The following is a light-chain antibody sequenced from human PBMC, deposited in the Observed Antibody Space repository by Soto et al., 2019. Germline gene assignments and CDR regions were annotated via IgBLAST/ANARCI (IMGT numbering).Light chain of an antibody. CDR2: DVS. CDR3: KQSSAFPLT. J-gene: IGKJ4*01. Sequence: IVLTQSPATLSLSPGKRATLSCRASQNISNYLIWYQQKPGQAPRLLIYDVSNRATGIPARFSGSGSGTEFTLTISSLQPEDFATYFCKQSSAFPLTFGGGTKVDIK. CDR1: QNISNY. V-gene: IGKV3-11*01.